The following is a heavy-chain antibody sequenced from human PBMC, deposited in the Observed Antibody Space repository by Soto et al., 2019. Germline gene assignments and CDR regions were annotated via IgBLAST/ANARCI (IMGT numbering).Heavy chain of an antibody. D-gene: IGHD2-2*01. CDR3: AKKEGLQWDPEAFDV. CDR1: GFTFGSYA. CDR2: IDGSGEHT. V-gene: IGHV3-23*01. Sequence: EVQLLESGGGLVQPGGSLRLSCAASGFTFGSYAMTWVRQAPGQGLEWVSAIDGSGEHTYYADSVNGRFTVSRDNSRNTPDLQMSSLTAEETATYYSAKKEGLQWDPEAFDVWGQGTIVTVSS. J-gene: IGHJ3*01.